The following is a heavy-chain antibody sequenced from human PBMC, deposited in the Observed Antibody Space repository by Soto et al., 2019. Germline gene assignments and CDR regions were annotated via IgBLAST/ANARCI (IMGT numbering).Heavy chain of an antibody. CDR2: ISGHNGKA. D-gene: IGHD5-12*01. Sequence: ASVKFSCKSSGYTFKSYDVMWVRKAPGQGLEWMGWISGHNGKADYAENFQGRVIMTTDTSTATASMDLRGLRSDDTAVYYCARKGYIGNFAMDVWGQGNTVTVSS. CDR1: GYTFKSYD. J-gene: IGHJ6*02. V-gene: IGHV1-18*04. CDR3: ARKGYIGNFAMDV.